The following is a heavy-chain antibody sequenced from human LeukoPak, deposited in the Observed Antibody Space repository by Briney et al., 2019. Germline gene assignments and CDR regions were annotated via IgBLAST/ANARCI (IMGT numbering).Heavy chain of an antibody. CDR1: GGSFSGYY. CDR3: ARGSIMITFGGVIVIPYNWFDP. CDR2: INHSGST. J-gene: IGHJ5*02. D-gene: IGHD3-16*02. V-gene: IGHV4-34*01. Sequence: SETLSLTCAVYGGSFSGYYWSWIRQPPGKGLEWIGEINHSGSTNYNPSLKSRVTISVDTSKNQFSLKLSSVTAADTAVYYCARGSIMITFGGVIVIPYNWFDPWGQGTLVTVSS.